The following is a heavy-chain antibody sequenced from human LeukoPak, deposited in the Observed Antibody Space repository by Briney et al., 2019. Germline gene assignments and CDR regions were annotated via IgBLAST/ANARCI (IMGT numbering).Heavy chain of an antibody. CDR3: ARGRVVVPAAIHHYYYMDV. J-gene: IGHJ6*03. D-gene: IGHD2-2*02. CDR2: INHSGST. V-gene: IGHV4-34*01. CDR1: GGSFSGYY. Sequence: PSETLSLTCAVYGGSFSGYYWSWIRQPPGKGLEWIGEINHSGSTNYNPSLKSRVTISVDTSKNQFSLKLSSVTAADTAVYYCARGRVVVPAAIHHYYYMDVWGKGTTVTVSS.